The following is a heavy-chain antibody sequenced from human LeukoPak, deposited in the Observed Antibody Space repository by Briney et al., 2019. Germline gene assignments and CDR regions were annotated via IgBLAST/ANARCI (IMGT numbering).Heavy chain of an antibody. Sequence: QPGGSLRLSCAASGFTFSSYWMSWVRQAPGKGLEWVANIKQDGSEKYYVDSVKGRFTISRDNAKNSLYLQMNSLRAEDTAVYYCARMGASSWYWADYYYYMDVWGKGTTVTVSS. D-gene: IGHD6-13*01. CDR3: ARMGASSWYWADYYYYMDV. CDR2: IKQDGSEK. J-gene: IGHJ6*03. V-gene: IGHV3-7*01. CDR1: GFTFSSYW.